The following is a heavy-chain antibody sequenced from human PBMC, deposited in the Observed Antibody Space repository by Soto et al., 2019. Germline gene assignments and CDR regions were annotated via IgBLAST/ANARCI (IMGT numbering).Heavy chain of an antibody. CDR2: TYYRSKWYN. J-gene: IGHJ6*02. Sequence: SQTLSLTCAISGDSVSSNSAAWNWIRQSPSRGLEWLGRTYYRSKWYNDYAVSVKSRITINPDTSKNQFSLQLNSVTPEDTAVYYCARDPRFLVCLLYSGYYYGMDVWGQGTTDTVSS. D-gene: IGHD3-3*01. CDR3: ARDPRFLVCLLYSGYYYGMDV. V-gene: IGHV6-1*01. CDR1: GDSVSSNSAA.